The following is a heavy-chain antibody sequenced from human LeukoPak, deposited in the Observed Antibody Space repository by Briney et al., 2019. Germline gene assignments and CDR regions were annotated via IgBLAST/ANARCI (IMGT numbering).Heavy chain of an antibody. CDR2: ISGGGDNA. Sequence: GGSLRHSCAASGFIFSSYAMSWVRQAPGQGLEWVSAISGGGDNAYYVDSVKGRFTISRDNSKNTLYLQMNSLRADDTAVYYCAKDRSGVVVAATNYWGQGTLVTVSS. CDR1: GFIFSSYA. CDR3: AKDRSGVVVAATNY. J-gene: IGHJ4*02. D-gene: IGHD2-15*01. V-gene: IGHV3-23*01.